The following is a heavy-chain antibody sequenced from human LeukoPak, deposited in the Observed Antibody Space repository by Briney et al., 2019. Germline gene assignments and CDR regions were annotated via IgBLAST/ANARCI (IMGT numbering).Heavy chain of an antibody. CDR3: ARGVVAAPQTFDY. Sequence: KPSETLSLTCTVSGGSISSGFYWSWIRQPPGKGLEWIGYIYYTGSTNYNPSLKSRVTISVDTSKNQFSLKLSSVTAADTAVYYCARGVVAAPQTFDYWGQGTLVAVSS. CDR1: GGSISSGFY. J-gene: IGHJ4*02. D-gene: IGHD2-15*01. V-gene: IGHV4-61*01. CDR2: IYYTGST.